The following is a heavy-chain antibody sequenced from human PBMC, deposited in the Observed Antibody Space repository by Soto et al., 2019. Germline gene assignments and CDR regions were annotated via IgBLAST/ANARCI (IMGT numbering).Heavy chain of an antibody. D-gene: IGHD5-18*01. CDR3: AATTWIQLSHYAMDV. CDR2: IVVGSGHT. Sequence: HMQLVQSGPEVKKPGTSVKVSCKASGFTLTSSAMQWVRQARGQRLEWIGWIVVGSGHTNYAQKFQERVTITRDMSTSTAYMELRSLRSEDTGVYYCAATTWIQLSHYAMDVWGQGTTVTVSS. CDR1: GFTLTSSA. J-gene: IGHJ6*02. V-gene: IGHV1-58*02.